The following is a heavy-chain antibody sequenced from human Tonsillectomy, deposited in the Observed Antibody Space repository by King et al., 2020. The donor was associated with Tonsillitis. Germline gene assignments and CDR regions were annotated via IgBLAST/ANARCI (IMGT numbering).Heavy chain of an antibody. CDR2: ISYDGSNG. Sequence: VQLVESGGGVVQPGRSLRLSCAASGFTFSSYAMHWVRQAPGKGLEWVAGISYDGSNGYYADSAKGRFTISRDNSKNTLYLQMNSLRAEETAVYFGAIEERVWKTTFFDSWGQGTLVTVSS. D-gene: IGHD1-1*01. J-gene: IGHJ4*02. V-gene: IGHV3-30*03. CDR3: AIEERVWKTTFFDS. CDR1: GFTFSSYA.